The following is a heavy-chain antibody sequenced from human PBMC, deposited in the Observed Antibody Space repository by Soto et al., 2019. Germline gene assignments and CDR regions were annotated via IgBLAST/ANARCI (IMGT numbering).Heavy chain of an antibody. Sequence: QIHLVQSGAEVKKPGASVRVSCRTSGYTYRIYAITWLRQAPGQGLEWVGWISTYNQDTRYAHRFQGRLSMATDTSTSTTYMELRSLTSDDTAVYYCAGDPSNTSGEQLYFAYWGQGTLVTVSS. CDR2: ISTYNQDT. D-gene: IGHD3-22*01. V-gene: IGHV1-18*01. J-gene: IGHJ4*02. CDR1: GYTYRIYA. CDR3: AGDPSNTSGEQLYFAY.